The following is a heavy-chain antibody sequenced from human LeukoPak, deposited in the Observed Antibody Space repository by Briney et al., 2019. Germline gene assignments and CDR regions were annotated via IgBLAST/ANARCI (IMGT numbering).Heavy chain of an antibody. Sequence: GVSLRLSCAASGFIFTNYNLNWVRQAPGKGLEWISSISGGSTYIYYADSVRGRFTISRDNAKNSLYLQMNSLRAEDTAVCYCASTVVVISPDAFDIWGQGTMVTVSS. CDR1: GFIFTNYN. CDR2: ISGGSTYI. D-gene: IGHD2-15*01. CDR3: ASTVVVISPDAFDI. V-gene: IGHV3-21*04. J-gene: IGHJ3*02.